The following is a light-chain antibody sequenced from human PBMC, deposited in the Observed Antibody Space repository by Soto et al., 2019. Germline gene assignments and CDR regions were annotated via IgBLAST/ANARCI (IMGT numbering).Light chain of an antibody. V-gene: IGKV3-20*01. CDR1: QSVSSNH. J-gene: IGKJ2*01. CDR3: QQYGNSTYT. Sequence: EIGLTQSPGSLSLSPRERATLSCRASQSVSSNHLAWYQQKPGQAPRLLIYGASRRATCIPDRFSGSGSGTDFTITISRLETEDFAVYYCQQYGNSTYTFGQGTKVEIK. CDR2: GAS.